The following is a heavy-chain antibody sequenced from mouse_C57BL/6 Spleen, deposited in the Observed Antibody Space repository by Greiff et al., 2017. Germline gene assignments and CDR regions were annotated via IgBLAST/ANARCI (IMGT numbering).Heavy chain of an antibody. CDR3: ARSRPKGYFDY. Sequence: QVQLQQPGAELVMPGASVKLSCKASGYTFTSYWMHWVKQRPGQGLEWIGEIDPSDSYTNYNQKFKGKSTLTVDKSSSTTYMQLSSLTSEDAAVYYCARSRPKGYFDYWGQGTTLTVSS. CDR1: GYTFTSYW. V-gene: IGHV1-69*01. CDR2: IDPSDSYT. J-gene: IGHJ2*01.